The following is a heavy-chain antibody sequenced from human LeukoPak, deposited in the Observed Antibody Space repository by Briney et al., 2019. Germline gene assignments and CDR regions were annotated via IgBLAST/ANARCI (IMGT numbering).Heavy chain of an antibody. V-gene: IGHV4-39*07. CDR2: IYHSGST. D-gene: IGHD2-2*01. CDR1: GGSISSGSYY. CDR3: ARSPYCSSTSCYLFNWFDP. Sequence: SETLSLTCTVSGGSISSGSYYWSWIRQPPGKGLEWIGSIYHSGSTYYNPSLKSRVTISVDTSKNQFSLKLSSVTAADTAVYYCARSPYCSSTSCYLFNWFDPWGQGTLVTVSS. J-gene: IGHJ5*02.